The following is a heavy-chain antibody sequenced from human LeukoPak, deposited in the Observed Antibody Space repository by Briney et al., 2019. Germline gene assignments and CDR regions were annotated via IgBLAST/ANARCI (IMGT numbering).Heavy chain of an antibody. J-gene: IGHJ6*04. CDR2: IYTTGST. V-gene: IGHV4-4*07. D-gene: IGHD3-3*01. Sequence: SETLSLTCTVSGGSISGYYWSWIRQPAGKGLGWIGRIYTTGSTNYNPSLKSRVTMSVDTSKNQFSLRLSSVTAADTAVYYCARDFGVSRLDVWGKGTTVTVSS. CDR3: ARDFGVSRLDV. CDR1: GGSISGYY.